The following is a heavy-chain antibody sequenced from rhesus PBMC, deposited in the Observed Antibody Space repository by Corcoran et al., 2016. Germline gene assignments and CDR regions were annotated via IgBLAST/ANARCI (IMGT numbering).Heavy chain of an antibody. D-gene: IGHD7-45*01. CDR2: INPSNGNT. Sequence: QVQLVQSGAAVKKPGASVKLSCTASGYTFTSYYITWVSRAPGHVLEWMGWINPSNGNTGDAQKCQGRGTMTRDTSTSTAYMELSSLRSEDTAVYYCTRWGWGAGVDAFDFWGQGLRVTVSS. V-gene: IGHV1S9*01. CDR1: GYTFTSYY. CDR3: TRWGWGAGVDAFDF. J-gene: IGHJ3*01.